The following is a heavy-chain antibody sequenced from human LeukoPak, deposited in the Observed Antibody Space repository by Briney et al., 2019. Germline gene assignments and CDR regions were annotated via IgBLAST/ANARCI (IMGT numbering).Heavy chain of an antibody. CDR1: GFTFSSYS. V-gene: IGHV3-21*01. J-gene: IGHJ4*02. CDR2: ISSSSSYI. Sequence: PRGSLRLSCAASGFTFSSYSMNWVRQAPGKGLEWVSSISSSSSYIYYADSVKGRFTISRDNAKNLLYLQMNSLRAEDTAVYYCARDPHYYDSSGYYPLFDYWGQGTLVTVSS. D-gene: IGHD3-22*01. CDR3: ARDPHYYDSSGYYPLFDY.